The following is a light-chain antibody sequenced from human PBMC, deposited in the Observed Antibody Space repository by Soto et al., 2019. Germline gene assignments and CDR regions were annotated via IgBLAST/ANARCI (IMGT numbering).Light chain of an antibody. J-gene: IGKJ2*01. CDR2: AAS. CDR3: QQDGSSPYT. Sequence: EIVLTQSPGTLSLSPGERATLSCRASQSVSANFVAWYQQKPGQPPRLFIYAASGRAAGIPDRFSGSGSGTEFTLTNSRMEPEDFSVDYCQQDGSSPYTFAQGTKLEI. V-gene: IGKV3-20*01. CDR1: QSVSANF.